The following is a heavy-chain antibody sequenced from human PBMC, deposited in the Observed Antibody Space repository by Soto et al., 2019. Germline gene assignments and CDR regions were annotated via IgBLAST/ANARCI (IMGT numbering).Heavy chain of an antibody. CDR3: LFILKRRPPTCPLFPSTGLFDL. Sequence: SQTLSLPCAVYAGSSSAYYYILIRHPPEKGLEWIGEINHSGSTNYNPSLQSRVTISVDTSKNQFSLKRSSVTAADTAVYYFLFILKRRPPTCPLFPSTGLFDL. D-gene: IGHD3-16*01. J-gene: IGHJ2*01. CDR2: INHSGST. CDR1: AGSSSAYY. V-gene: IGHV4-34*01.